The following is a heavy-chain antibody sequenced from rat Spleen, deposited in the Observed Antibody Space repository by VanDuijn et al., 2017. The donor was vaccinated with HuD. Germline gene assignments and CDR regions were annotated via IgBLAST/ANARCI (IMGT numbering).Heavy chain of an antibody. CDR1: GFTFSDYY. CDR2: ISSDGGRN. Sequence: EVQLVESGGGLVQPGRSLKLSCAASGFTFSDYYMAWVRQAPKKGLEGVASISSDGGRNFYRDSVKGRFTISRDNAKSSLYLQMDSLMSGDTATYYLARNGYNSYFDYWGEGVMVTVSS. V-gene: IGHV5-7*01. D-gene: IGHD1-9*01. CDR3: ARNGYNSYFDY. J-gene: IGHJ2*01.